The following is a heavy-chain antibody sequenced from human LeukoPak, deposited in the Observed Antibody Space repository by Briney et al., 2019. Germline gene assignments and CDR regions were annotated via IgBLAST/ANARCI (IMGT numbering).Heavy chain of an antibody. Sequence: PSETLSLTCTVSGGSISSGGYYWSWIRQHPGKGLEWIGYIYYSGSTYYNPSLKSRVTISVDTSKNQFSLKLSSVTAADTAVYYCARGSRGIYGAPTGFDYWGQGTLVTVSS. CDR3: ARGSRGIYGAPTGFDY. D-gene: IGHD6-13*01. CDR1: GGSISSGGYY. CDR2: IYYSGST. V-gene: IGHV4-31*03. J-gene: IGHJ4*02.